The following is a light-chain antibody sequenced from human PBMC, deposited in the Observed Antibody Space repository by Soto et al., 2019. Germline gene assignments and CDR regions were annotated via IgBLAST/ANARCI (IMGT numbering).Light chain of an antibody. V-gene: IGLV1-51*01. CDR3: SSYTSIRTLI. Sequence: QAVVTQPPSVSAAPGQKVTISCSGSSSNIGNNYVSWYQQLPGTAPKLLIYDNNKRPSGIPDRFSGSKSGTSATLGITGLQTGDEADYYCSSYTSIRTLIFGGGTKVTVL. J-gene: IGLJ2*01. CDR2: DNN. CDR1: SSNIGNNY.